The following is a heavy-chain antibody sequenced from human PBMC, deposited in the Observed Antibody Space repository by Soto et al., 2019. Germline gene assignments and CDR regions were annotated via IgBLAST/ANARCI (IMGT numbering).Heavy chain of an antibody. CDR1: GFTFSSYA. J-gene: IGHJ4*02. V-gene: IGHV3-30-3*01. D-gene: IGHD3-10*01. Sequence: GGSLRLSCAASGFTFSSYAMHWVRQAPGKGLEWVAVISYDGSNKYYADSVKGRFTISRDNSKNTLYLQMNSLRAEDTAVYYCAKDSVVRGASAYWGQGTLVTVSS. CDR3: AKDSVVRGASAY. CDR2: ISYDGSNK.